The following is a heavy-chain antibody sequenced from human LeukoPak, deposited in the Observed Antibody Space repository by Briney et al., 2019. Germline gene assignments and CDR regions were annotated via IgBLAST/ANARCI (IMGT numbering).Heavy chain of an antibody. D-gene: IGHD6-6*01. CDR1: GYTFNIYY. Sequence: ASVTVSCTASGYTFNIYYLHWVRQAPGQGLEWMGMINPSGGSTIYAHNFQGRVTMTSDTSTSTVYMGLSSLRSEDTAVYYCARDGARGYHAMDVRGQGTTVTVSS. V-gene: IGHV1-46*02. J-gene: IGHJ6*02. CDR2: INPSGGST. CDR3: ARDGARGYHAMDV.